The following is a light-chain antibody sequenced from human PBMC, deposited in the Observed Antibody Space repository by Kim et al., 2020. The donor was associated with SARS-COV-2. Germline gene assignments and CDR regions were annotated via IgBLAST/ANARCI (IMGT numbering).Light chain of an antibody. CDR1: QDISNY. J-gene: IGKJ3*01. CDR3: QQLNSYPPFT. V-gene: IGKV1-9*01. Sequence: SVGDRVTITCRASQDISNYLVWYQQKPGKAPKLLISAASALKSGVPSRFSGSGFGTEFTLTISSLQPEDFATYYCQQLNSYPPFTFGPGTKVDIK. CDR2: AAS.